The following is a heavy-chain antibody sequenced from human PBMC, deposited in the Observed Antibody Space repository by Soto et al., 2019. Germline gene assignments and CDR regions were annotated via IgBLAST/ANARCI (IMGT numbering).Heavy chain of an antibody. J-gene: IGHJ4*02. CDR2: VSGSGDRA. D-gene: IGHD1-1*01. V-gene: IGHV3-23*01. CDR3: AKPTGTVFW. Sequence: GGSLRLSCAASESAFSRFAISWVRQAPGKGPEWVSAVSGSGDRAYYADSVKGRFTISRDNSKNSLYLQMNDLRAEDTAIYYCAKPTGTVFWWGQGALVTVS. CDR1: ESAFSRFA.